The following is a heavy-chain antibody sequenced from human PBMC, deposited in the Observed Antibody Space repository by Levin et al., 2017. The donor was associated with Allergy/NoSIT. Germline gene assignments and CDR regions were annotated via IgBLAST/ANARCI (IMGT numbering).Heavy chain of an antibody. CDR2: INNVDT. CDR1: GYTFTDYY. J-gene: IGHJ4*02. V-gene: IGHV1-2*02. Sequence: ASVKVSCKASGYTFTDYYVHWVRQAPGQGLEWMGWINNVDTKYAQNLQGRVTMTRDTSISTAYLELSGLRSDDTAVYYCARAVLIAVAGKGGWDFDYWGQGTLVTVSS. CDR3: ARAVLIAVAGKGGWDFDY. D-gene: IGHD6-19*01.